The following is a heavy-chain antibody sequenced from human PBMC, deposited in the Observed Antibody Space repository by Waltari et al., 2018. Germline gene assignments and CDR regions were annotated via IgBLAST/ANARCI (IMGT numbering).Heavy chain of an antibody. CDR1: GFSFCNYW. CDR2: IKQDGSEN. D-gene: IGHD1-26*01. J-gene: IGHJ4*02. Sequence: EVEFVESGGDLVQPGGSLSLSCAAAGFSFCNYWMNWVRQAPGKGLEWVANIKQDGSENYYLGSVKGRFTISRDNAKNLLYLQMNSLRAEDTAVYYCARGINSPGIDYWGQGNLVTVSS. CDR3: ARGINSPGIDY. V-gene: IGHV3-7*01.